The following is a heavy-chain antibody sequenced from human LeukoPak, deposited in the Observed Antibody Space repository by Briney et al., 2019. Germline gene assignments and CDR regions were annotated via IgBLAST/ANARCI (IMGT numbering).Heavy chain of an antibody. D-gene: IGHD6-13*01. CDR2: IYYSGTT. CDR1: GGSIDSNS. J-gene: IGHJ5*02. CDR3: ARRSSSWKNWFDP. Sequence: SEPLSLTCTVSGGSIDSNSWTWIRQPPGKGLEWIGYIYYSGTTNYNPSLKSRVTMSVDMSKNQFSLKLSSVTAAGTAVYYCARRSSSWKNWFDPWGQGTLVTVSS. V-gene: IGHV4-59*01.